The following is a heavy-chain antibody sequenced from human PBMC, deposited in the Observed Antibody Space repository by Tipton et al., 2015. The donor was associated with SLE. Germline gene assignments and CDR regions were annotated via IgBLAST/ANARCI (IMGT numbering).Heavy chain of an antibody. CDR2: IYYSGST. V-gene: IGHV4-59*01. CDR1: GDSINNYF. J-gene: IGHJ6*03. D-gene: IGHD3-16*01. CDR3: ARVGGAAPETYNYYMDV. Sequence: TLSLTCTVSGDSINNYFGSWLRQPPGKGLEWIGYIYYSGSTNYNPSLKSRVTISVDTSKNQFSLKLSSVTAADTAVYYCARVGGAAPETYNYYMDVWGIGTTVTVSS.